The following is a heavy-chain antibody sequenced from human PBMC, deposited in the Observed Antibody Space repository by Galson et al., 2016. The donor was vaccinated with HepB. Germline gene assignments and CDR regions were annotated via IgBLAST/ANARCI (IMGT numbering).Heavy chain of an antibody. CDR1: GFTFNDYA. D-gene: IGHD3-10*01. CDR3: AKATSGSAYGSRYFQH. V-gene: IGHV3-9*01. CDR2: ISWNSGSI. Sequence: SLRLSCAASGFTFNDYAMHWVRQAPGKGLEWVSGISWNSGSIGYADSVKGRFTVSRDNAENSLYLQINSLRAEDTALYYCAKATSGSAYGSRYFQHWGQGTLVTVSS. J-gene: IGHJ1*01.